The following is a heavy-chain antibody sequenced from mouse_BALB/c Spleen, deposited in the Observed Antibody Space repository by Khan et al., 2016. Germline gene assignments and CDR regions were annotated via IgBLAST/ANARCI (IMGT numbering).Heavy chain of an antibody. CDR1: GYTFTDYA. J-gene: IGHJ4*01. D-gene: IGHD2-1*01. CDR3: AREGLNYDYAMDY. CDR2: ISTYYGDT. Sequence: QVQLKQSGAELVRPGVSVKISCKGYGYTFTDYAMHWVKQSHAQSLEWIGVISTYYGDTSYNQKFEGKATMTVDKSSSTAYMELARLTSEDSAIYYCAREGLNYDYAMDYWGQGTSDTVSS. V-gene: IGHV1S137*01.